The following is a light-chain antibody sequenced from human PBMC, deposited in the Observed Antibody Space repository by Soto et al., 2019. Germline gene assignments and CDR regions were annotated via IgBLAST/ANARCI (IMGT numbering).Light chain of an antibody. J-gene: IGKJ2*01. CDR1: QTVNGY. Sequence: EIVLTQSPATLSLSPGERATLSCRASQTVNGYLAWYQHKLGQATRLLIYDTSNRATGVPARFSGSGSGTDFTLTISSLEPEDSAVYYCQQRYGWPSFGQGTKLEIK. CDR3: QQRYGWPS. CDR2: DTS. V-gene: IGKV3-11*01.